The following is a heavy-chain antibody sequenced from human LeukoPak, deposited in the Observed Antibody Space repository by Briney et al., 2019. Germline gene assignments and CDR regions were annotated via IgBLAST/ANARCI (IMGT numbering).Heavy chain of an antibody. V-gene: IGHV3-49*04. CDR1: GFTIGDYA. J-gene: IGHJ6*02. D-gene: IGHD2-15*01. Sequence: GGSLRLYCTASGFTIGDYAMSRVRKAQGQGLEWVGFLRSKTYGGTTEYAGSVKGRLNISRDDSKSIAYLQMNSLKTEDTAVYYCTRDRSGDAVVPALYGMDVWGQGTTVTVSS. CDR3: TRDRSGDAVVPALYGMDV. CDR2: LRSKTYGGTT.